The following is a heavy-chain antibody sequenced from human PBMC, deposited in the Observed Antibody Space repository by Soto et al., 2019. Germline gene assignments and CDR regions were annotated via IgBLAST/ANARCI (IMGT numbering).Heavy chain of an antibody. CDR3: ARDRDTAMVGQFDY. V-gene: IGHV3-21*01. CDR1: GFTFSSYS. J-gene: IGHJ4*02. CDR2: ISSSSSYI. Sequence: EVQLVESGGGLVKPGGSLRLSCAASGFTFSSYSMNWVRQAPGKGLEWVSSISSSSSYIYYADSVKGRFTISRDNAKKSLYLQMNSLRAEDTAVYYCARDRDTAMVGQFDYWGQGTLVTVSS. D-gene: IGHD5-18*01.